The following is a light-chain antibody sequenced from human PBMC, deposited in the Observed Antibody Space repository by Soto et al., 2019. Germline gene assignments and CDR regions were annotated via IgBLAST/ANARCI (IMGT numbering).Light chain of an antibody. CDR1: QRVSSY. CDR2: GAS. Sequence: EIVLTQSPATLSLSPGERATLSCRASQRVSSYLAWYRQKPGQAPRLLIYGASTRATGIPSRFSGSGSGTDFTLTISSLQSEDFAVYSCQQYNNWPPLTFGQGTRLEI. CDR3: QQYNNWPPLT. V-gene: IGKV3D-15*01. J-gene: IGKJ5*01.